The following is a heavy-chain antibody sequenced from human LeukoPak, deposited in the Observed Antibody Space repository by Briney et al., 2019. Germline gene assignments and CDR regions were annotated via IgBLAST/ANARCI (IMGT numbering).Heavy chain of an antibody. J-gene: IGHJ6*02. CDR3: ARDSRVEYYYYYGMDV. CDR1: GFTFGSYE. Sequence: GGSLRLSCAASGFTFGSYEMNWVRQAPGKGLEWVSYISSSGSTIYYADSVKGRFTISRDNAKNSLYLQMNSLRAEDTAVYYCARDSRVEYYYYYGMDVWGQGTTVTVSS. V-gene: IGHV3-48*03. D-gene: IGHD2-2*01. CDR2: ISSSGSTI.